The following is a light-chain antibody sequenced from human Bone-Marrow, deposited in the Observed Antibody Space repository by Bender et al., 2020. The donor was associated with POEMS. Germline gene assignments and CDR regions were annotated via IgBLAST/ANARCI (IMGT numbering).Light chain of an antibody. CDR2: EGS. Sequence: QSALTQPASVSGSPGQSITLSCTGIRSGIGSYNFVSWYQYHPGKAPKLIIYEGSNRPSGVSNRLSGSGSGNTASLTISGLQAEDEADYYCSFSHVFGTGTKVTVL. J-gene: IGLJ1*01. CDR1: RSGIGSYNF. CDR3: SFSHV. V-gene: IGLV2-23*01.